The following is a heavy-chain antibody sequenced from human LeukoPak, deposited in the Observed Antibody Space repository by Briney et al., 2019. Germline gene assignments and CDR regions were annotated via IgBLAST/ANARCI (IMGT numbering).Heavy chain of an antibody. CDR2: IYHSGST. V-gene: IGHV4-4*02. CDR1: GGSISSDDW. J-gene: IGHJ4*02. Sequence: SETLSLTCAVSGGSISSDDWWSWVRQPPGKGLEWIGEIYHSGSTNYNPSLKSRLTISVDKSKNQFSLKLSSVSAADTAVYYCARYYGGHSTGFDYWGQGTLVTVSS. D-gene: IGHD3-10*01. CDR3: ARYYGGHSTGFDY.